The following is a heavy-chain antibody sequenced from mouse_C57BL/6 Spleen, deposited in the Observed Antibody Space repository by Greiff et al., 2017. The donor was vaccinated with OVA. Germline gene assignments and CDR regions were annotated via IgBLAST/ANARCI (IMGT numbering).Heavy chain of an antibody. D-gene: IGHD2-2*01. CDR3: ARGMVTTKGYYYAMDY. V-gene: IGHV1-50*01. Sequence: VQLQQPGAELVKPGASVKLSCKASGYTFTSYWMQWVKQRPGQGLAWIGEIDPSDSYTNYNQKFKGKATLTVDTSSSTAYMQLSSLTSEDSAVYYCARGMVTTKGYYYAMDYWGQGTSVTVSS. CDR1: GYTFTSYW. CDR2: IDPSDSYT. J-gene: IGHJ4*01.